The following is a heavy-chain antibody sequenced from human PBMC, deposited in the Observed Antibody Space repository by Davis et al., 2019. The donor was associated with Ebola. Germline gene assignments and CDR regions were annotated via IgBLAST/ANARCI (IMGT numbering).Heavy chain of an antibody. Sequence: GGSLRLSCAASGFTFSSYGMLWVRQAPGKGLEWVAVISYDGSNKYYADSVKGRFTISRDNSKNTLYLQMNSLRAEETDVYNCAKEEYSSGGGSDYWGQGTLVTVSS. CDR3: AKEEYSSGGGSDY. CDR2: ISYDGSNK. J-gene: IGHJ4*02. CDR1: GFTFSSYG. V-gene: IGHV3-30*18. D-gene: IGHD6-19*01.